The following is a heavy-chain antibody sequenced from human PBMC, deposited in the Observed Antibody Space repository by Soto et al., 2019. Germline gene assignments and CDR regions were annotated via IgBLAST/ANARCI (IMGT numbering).Heavy chain of an antibody. CDR1: GFNFSSYG. CDR3: AKDLRPDGRYDLDY. D-gene: IGHD3-3*01. V-gene: IGHV3-23*01. Sequence: GGSLRLCCAASGFNFSSYGMSWVRQAPGKGLEWVACIIGNSEATYYADSVKGRFTISRDNSNHILYLQLSSLRVEDTAIYYCAKDLRPDGRYDLDYWGQGTQVTVSS. CDR2: IIGNSEAT. J-gene: IGHJ4*02.